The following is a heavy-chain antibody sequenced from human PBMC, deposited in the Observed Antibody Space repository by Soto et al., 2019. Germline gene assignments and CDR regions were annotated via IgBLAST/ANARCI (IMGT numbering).Heavy chain of an antibody. CDR1: GFTFSSYW. J-gene: IGHJ4*02. CDR2: IKQDGSEK. Sequence: LRLSCAASGFTFSSYWMSWVRQAPGKGLEWVANIKQDGSEKYYVDSVKGRFTISRDNAKNSLYLQMNSLRAEDTAVYYCARCYDFWSGYWPYYFDYWGQGTLVTVSS. CDR3: ARCYDFWSGYWPYYFDY. D-gene: IGHD3-3*01. V-gene: IGHV3-7*01.